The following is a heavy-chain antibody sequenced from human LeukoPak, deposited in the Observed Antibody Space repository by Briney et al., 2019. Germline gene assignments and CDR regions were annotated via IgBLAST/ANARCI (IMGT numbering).Heavy chain of an antibody. CDR3: ASGIHGSEGTPNWFDP. J-gene: IGHJ5*02. CDR1: GGSFSGYY. D-gene: IGHD3-10*01. CDR2: INHSGST. Sequence: PSETLSLTCAVYGGSFSGYYWSWIRQPPGKGLEWIGEINHSGSTNYNPSLKSRVTISVDTSKNQFSLKLSCVTAADTAVYYCASGIHGSEGTPNWFDPWGQGTLVTVSS. V-gene: IGHV4-34*01.